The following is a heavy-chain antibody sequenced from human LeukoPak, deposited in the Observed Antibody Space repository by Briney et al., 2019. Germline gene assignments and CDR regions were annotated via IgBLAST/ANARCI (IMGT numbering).Heavy chain of an antibody. V-gene: IGHV3-74*03. CDR3: TTVLSSKRYNLCDY. CDR1: GFTFRRYW. J-gene: IGHJ4*02. CDR2: ISPDGSTT. Sequence: GGSLRLSCAASGFTFRRYWMHCVRQATGKGLMWVSRISPDGSTTLYADSVKDRFTISRDNAKNTLYLQMNSLGAEDTAVYDCTTVLSSKRYNLCDYWGQGTLVSVSS. D-gene: IGHD6-13*01.